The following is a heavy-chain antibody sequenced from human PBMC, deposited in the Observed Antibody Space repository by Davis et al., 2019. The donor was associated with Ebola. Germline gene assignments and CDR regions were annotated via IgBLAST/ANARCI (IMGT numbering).Heavy chain of an antibody. V-gene: IGHV5-51*01. CDR2: IYPGDSDT. CDR1: GYSFTSYW. J-gene: IGHJ3*02. Sequence: GESLKISCKGSGYSFTSYWIGWVRQMPGKGLEWMGIIYPGDSDTRYSPSFQGQVTISADKSISTAYLQWSSLKASDTAIYYCARPNFSGQLVTKYAFDIWGQGTTVTVSS. D-gene: IGHD6-13*01. CDR3: ARPNFSGQLVTKYAFDI.